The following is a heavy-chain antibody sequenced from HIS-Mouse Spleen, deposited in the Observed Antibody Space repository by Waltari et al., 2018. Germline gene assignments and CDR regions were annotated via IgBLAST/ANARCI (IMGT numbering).Heavy chain of an antibody. CDR1: GGSISSSSYY. Sequence: QLQLQESGPGLVKPSETLSLTCTVSGGSISSSSYYWGWIRPPPGKGLEWIGSIYYSGNTYYNPSLKSRVTITVDTSKNQFSLKLSSVTAADTAVYYCARDRELYFDYWGQGTLVTVSS. CDR3: ARDRELYFDY. V-gene: IGHV4-39*07. J-gene: IGHJ4*02. D-gene: IGHD1-26*01. CDR2: IYYSGNT.